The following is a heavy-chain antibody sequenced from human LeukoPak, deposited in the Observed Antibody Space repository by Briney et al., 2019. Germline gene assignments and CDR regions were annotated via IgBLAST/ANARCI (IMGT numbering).Heavy chain of an antibody. J-gene: IGHJ4*02. CDR2: ISSSGSTI. Sequence: GGSLRLSCAASGFTFSSYSMNWVRQAPGKGLEWVSYISSSGSTIYYADSVKGRFTISRDNAKNSLYLQMNSLRAEDTAVYYCARDRSDSSGYSGLPDYWGQGTLVTVSS. CDR1: GFTFSSYS. CDR3: ARDRSDSSGYSGLPDY. V-gene: IGHV3-48*04. D-gene: IGHD3-22*01.